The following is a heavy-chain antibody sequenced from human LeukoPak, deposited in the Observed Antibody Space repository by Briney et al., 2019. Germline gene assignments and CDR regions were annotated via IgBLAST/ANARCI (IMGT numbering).Heavy chain of an antibody. V-gene: IGHV3-66*02. D-gene: IGHD6-6*01. Sequence: GGSLRLSCAASGFTVSSNYMSWVRQAPGKGLEWVSVIYSGGSTYYADSVKGRFTISRDNSKNTLYLQMNSLRAEDTAVYYCARGSSSSGGWFDPWGQGTLVTVSS. J-gene: IGHJ5*02. CDR3: ARGSSSSGGWFDP. CDR1: GFTVSSNY. CDR2: IYSGGST.